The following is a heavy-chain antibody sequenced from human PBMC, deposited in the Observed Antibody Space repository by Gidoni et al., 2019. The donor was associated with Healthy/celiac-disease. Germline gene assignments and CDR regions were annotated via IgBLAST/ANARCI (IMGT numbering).Heavy chain of an antibody. CDR1: GGSISSSHW. V-gene: IGHV4-4*02. J-gene: IGHJ5*02. Sequence: QVQLQESGPGLVKPSGTLSLTCAVSGGSISSSHWWSWVRQPPGKGLEWIGEIYHSGSTNYNPSLKSRVTISVDKSKNQFSLKLSSVTAADTAVYYCARGYDILTGYSGNWFDPWGQGTLVTVSS. CDR2: IYHSGST. D-gene: IGHD3-9*01. CDR3: ARGYDILTGYSGNWFDP.